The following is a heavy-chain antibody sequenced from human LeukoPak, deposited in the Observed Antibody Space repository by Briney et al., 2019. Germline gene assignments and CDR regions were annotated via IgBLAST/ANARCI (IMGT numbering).Heavy chain of an antibody. J-gene: IGHJ6*02. D-gene: IGHD3-10*01. V-gene: IGHV3-7*01. CDR3: AREVFDGSGSYYIRYYGMDV. CDR1: GFTFSNYW. CDR2: IKTDGSEK. Sequence: GGSLRLSCEGSGFTFSNYWMGWVRQAPGKGLQWVANIKTDGSEKYYVDSVKGRFTISRDNAKNSLYLQMNSLRAEDTAVYYCAREVFDGSGSYYIRYYGMDVWGQGTTVTVSS.